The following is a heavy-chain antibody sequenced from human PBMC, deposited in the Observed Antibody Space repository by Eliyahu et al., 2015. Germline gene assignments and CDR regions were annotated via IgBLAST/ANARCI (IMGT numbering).Heavy chain of an antibody. CDR3: AVPVDTAMVWDY. J-gene: IGHJ4*02. V-gene: IGHV4-39*01. CDR2: IYYSGST. Sequence: QLQLQESGPGLVKPSETLSLTCTVXGGSXSSSSYYWGWIRQPPGKGLEWIGSIYYSGSTYYNPSLKSRVTISVDTSKNQFSLKLSSVTAADTAVYYCAVPVDTAMVWDYWGQGTLVTVSS. CDR1: GGSXSSSSYY. D-gene: IGHD5-18*01.